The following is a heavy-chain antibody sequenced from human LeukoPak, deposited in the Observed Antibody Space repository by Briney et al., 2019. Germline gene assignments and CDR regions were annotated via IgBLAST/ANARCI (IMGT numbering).Heavy chain of an antibody. V-gene: IGHV1-69*01. D-gene: IGHD3-22*01. Sequence: SVKVSCKASGGTFSSYAISWVRQAPGQGLEWMGGIIPIFGTANYAQKFQGRVTITADESTSTAYMELSSLRSEDTAVYYCASYDSSGYLLAFDIWDQGTMVTVSS. CDR2: IIPIFGTA. J-gene: IGHJ3*02. CDR1: GGTFSSYA. CDR3: ASYDSSGYLLAFDI.